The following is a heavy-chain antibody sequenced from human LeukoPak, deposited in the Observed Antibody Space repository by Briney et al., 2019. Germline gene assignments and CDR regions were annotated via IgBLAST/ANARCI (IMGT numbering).Heavy chain of an antibody. J-gene: IGHJ3*02. CDR2: ISYIGTT. D-gene: IGHD4-17*01. CDR3: ARDLVTVTKGFDI. Sequence: SETLSLTCAVSGDPFSSHYWTWIRQPPGRGLEWIGYISYIGTTNYNPSLKSRVTISIDTSKNQFSLRLSSVTTADTAVYYCARDLVTVTKGFDIWGLGTMVSVSS. CDR1: GDPFSSHY. V-gene: IGHV4-59*11.